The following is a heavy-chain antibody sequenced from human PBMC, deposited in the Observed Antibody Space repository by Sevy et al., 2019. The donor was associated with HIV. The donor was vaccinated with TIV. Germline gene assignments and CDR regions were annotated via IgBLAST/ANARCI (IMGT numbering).Heavy chain of an antibody. Sequence: ASLKVSCKAFGGTFSNYAINWVRQAPGQGLEWMGGIIPMFGTANYVQKFQDIVTITADESTSTAYMELSSLRSEDTAVYYCARSISWYASFDSWGQGTLVTVSS. J-gene: IGHJ4*02. CDR3: ARSISWYASFDS. V-gene: IGHV1-69*13. CDR2: IIPMFGTA. CDR1: GGTFSNYA. D-gene: IGHD6-13*01.